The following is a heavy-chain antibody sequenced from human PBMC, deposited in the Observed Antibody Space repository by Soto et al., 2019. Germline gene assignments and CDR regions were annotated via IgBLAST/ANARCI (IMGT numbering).Heavy chain of an antibody. CDR2: IDPSDSYT. V-gene: IGHV5-10-1*01. J-gene: IGHJ6*02. D-gene: IGHD1-26*01. Sequence: PGESLKISCKGSGYSFTSYWISWVRQMPGKGLEWMGRIDPSDSYTNYSPSFQGHVTISADKSISTAYLQWSSLKASDTAMYYCARQLVGATEYYYYGMDVWGQGTTVTVSS. CDR1: GYSFTSYW. CDR3: ARQLVGATEYYYYGMDV.